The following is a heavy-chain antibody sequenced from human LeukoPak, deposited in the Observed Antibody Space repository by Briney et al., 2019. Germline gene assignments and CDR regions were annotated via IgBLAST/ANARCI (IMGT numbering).Heavy chain of an antibody. CDR1: GGSISSYY. Sequence: PSETLSLTCTVSGGSISSYYWSWIRQPPGKGLEWIGEINHSGSTNYNPSLKSRVTISVDTSKNQFSLKLSSVTAADTAMYYCARRLGGSGSYYTDFDYWGQGTLVTVSS. J-gene: IGHJ4*02. D-gene: IGHD3-10*01. CDR2: INHSGST. V-gene: IGHV4-34*01. CDR3: ARRLGGSGSYYTDFDY.